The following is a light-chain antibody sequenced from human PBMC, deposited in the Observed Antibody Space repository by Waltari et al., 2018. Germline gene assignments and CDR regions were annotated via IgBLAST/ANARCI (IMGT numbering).Light chain of an antibody. Sequence: EIVLTQSPGTLSLSPGETATLSCRASQSVTSNYLAWEQQRPGQAPGLIIYDASSRATGIPDRFSGSGSGADFTLTINRLEPEDFAVYYCQQYGSSPETFGQGTKVEIK. CDR1: QSVTSNY. CDR3: QQYGSSPET. J-gene: IGKJ2*01. V-gene: IGKV3-20*01. CDR2: DAS.